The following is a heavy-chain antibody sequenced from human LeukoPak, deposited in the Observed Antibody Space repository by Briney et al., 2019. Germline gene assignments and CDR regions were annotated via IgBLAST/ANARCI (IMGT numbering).Heavy chain of an antibody. CDR3: TRRYYHDSSGNYYGDY. CDR2: IRSKANNYAT. J-gene: IGHJ4*02. Sequence: PGGSLRLSCAASGFTFSSYSMNWVRQASGKGLEWVGRIRSKANNYATSYDASVKGRFTISRDDSKNTVFLQMDSLKTEDTAVYYCTRRYYHDSSGNYYGDYWGQGTRVTVSS. V-gene: IGHV3-73*01. CDR1: GFTFSSYS. D-gene: IGHD3-22*01.